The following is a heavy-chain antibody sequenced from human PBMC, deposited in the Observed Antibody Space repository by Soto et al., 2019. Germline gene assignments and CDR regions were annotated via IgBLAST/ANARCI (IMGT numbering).Heavy chain of an antibody. CDR3: ARGGTGYYYYGMDV. D-gene: IGHD3-10*01. CDR1: GHTFTSYD. V-gene: IGHV1-8*01. CDR2: MNPNSGNT. Sequence: ASVKVSCKASGHTFTSYDINWERQATGQGLEWMGWMNPNSGNTGYAQKFQGRVTMTRNTSISTAYMELSSLRSEDTAVYYCARGGTGYYYYGMDVWGQGRTVTVSS. J-gene: IGHJ6*01.